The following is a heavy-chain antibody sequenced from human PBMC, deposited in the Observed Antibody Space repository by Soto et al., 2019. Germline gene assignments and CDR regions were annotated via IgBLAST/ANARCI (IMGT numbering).Heavy chain of an antibody. CDR3: ARVTSCCSGMDV. CDR2: IYSGGFT. D-gene: IGHD2-2*01. Sequence: PGGSLRLSCAASGLTVSSSYMSWVRQAPGKGLEWVSVIYSGGFTLSADSVKGRFTISRDKSKNTLFLQMNSLRAEDTAVYYCARVTSCCSGMDVWGQGTTVTVSS. V-gene: IGHV3-53*01. J-gene: IGHJ6*02. CDR1: GLTVSSSY.